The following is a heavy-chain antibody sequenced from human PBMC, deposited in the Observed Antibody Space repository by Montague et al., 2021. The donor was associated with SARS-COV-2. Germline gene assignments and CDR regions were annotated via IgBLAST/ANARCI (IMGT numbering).Heavy chain of an antibody. D-gene: IGHD1-1*01. CDR2: INYSGDT. J-gene: IGHJ4*02. Sequence: SETLSLTCAVYSGSLSGYYWSWIRQAPGKGLEWIGVINYSGDTYYNPSLTSRVTISMDTSESQFSLKMTFVTAADTAVYDCARLESSWCFFDYWGQGTLVTVSS. CDR3: ARLESSWCFFDY. CDR1: SGSLSGYY. V-gene: IGHV4-34*01.